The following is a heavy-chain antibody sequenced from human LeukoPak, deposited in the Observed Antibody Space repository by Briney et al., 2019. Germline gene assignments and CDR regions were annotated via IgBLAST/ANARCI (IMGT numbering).Heavy chain of an antibody. V-gene: IGHV4-4*07. CDR1: GGSISSYY. D-gene: IGHD3-16*01. CDR3: ARSSVSRGMDV. CDR2: IYTSGST. Sequence: SETLSLTCTVSGGSISSYYWSWIRQPAGKGLEWIGRIYTSGSTNYNPSLQSRVTVSADTSKHQFSLKLSSVTAADTAVYYCARSSVSRGMDVWGQGTAVTVSS. J-gene: IGHJ6*02.